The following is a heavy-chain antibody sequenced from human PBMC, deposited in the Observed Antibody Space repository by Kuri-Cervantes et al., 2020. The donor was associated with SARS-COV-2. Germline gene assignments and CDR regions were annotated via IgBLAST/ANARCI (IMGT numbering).Heavy chain of an antibody. CDR2: IYSGGST. J-gene: IGHJ6*02. CDR1: GFSVSSNY. CDR3: ARESRHPYYYYAGMDV. Sequence: GASLMISCAAAGFSVSSNYMCWVRQAPGKGREWGSVIYSGGSTYYADSVKGRFTISRDNSKNTPYLQMNSLRAEDTAVYYCARESRHPYYYYAGMDVLGQGTTGT. V-gene: IGHV3-53*01.